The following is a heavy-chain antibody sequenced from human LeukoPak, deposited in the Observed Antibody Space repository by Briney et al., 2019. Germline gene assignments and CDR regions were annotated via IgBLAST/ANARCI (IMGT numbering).Heavy chain of an antibody. V-gene: IGHV3-66*02. CDR3: ARGEDSSSSDY. J-gene: IGHJ4*02. D-gene: IGHD6-6*01. CDR1: GFTFSSNY. CDR2: IYSGGST. Sequence: GGSLRLSCAASGFTFSSNYMSWVRQAPGKGLEWVSVIYSGGSTYYSDSVKGRFTISRDNSKNTLYLQMNSLRAEDTAVYYCARGEDSSSSDYWGQGTLVTVSS.